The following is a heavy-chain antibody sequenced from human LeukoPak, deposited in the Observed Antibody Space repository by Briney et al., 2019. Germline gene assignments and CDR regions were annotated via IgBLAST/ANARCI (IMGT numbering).Heavy chain of an antibody. J-gene: IGHJ2*01. D-gene: IGHD3-22*01. CDR1: GFTVSSNY. CDR3: AKCEAYYYDSSGYYEGYFDL. V-gene: IGHV3-53*01. CDR2: IYSGGST. Sequence: GGSLRLFCAASGFTVSSNYMSWVSQAPGKGLECVSVIYSGGSTYNAASVKGRFTISRDNSKNTLYLQMNSLRAEDTAVYYCAKCEAYYYDSSGYYEGYFDLWGRGTLVTVSS.